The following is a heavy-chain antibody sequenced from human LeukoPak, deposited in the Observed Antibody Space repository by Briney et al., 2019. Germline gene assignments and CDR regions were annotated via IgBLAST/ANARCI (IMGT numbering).Heavy chain of an antibody. V-gene: IGHV4-39*07. D-gene: IGHD1-26*01. Sequence: SETLSLTCTVSGGSISSSSYYWGWIRQPPGKGLEWIGSIYYSGSTYYNPSLKSRVTISVDTSKNQFSLKLSSVTAADSAVYYCAREGGSYYNYYYYMDVWGKGTTVTVSS. CDR2: IYYSGST. CDR1: GGSISSSSYY. CDR3: AREGGSYYNYYYYMDV. J-gene: IGHJ6*03.